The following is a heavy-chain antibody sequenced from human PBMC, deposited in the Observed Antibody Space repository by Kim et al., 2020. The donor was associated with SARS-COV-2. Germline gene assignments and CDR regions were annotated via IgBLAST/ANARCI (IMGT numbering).Heavy chain of an antibody. D-gene: IGHD2-21*01. CDR2: IYNGGLT. V-gene: IGHV3-66*01. J-gene: IGHJ1*01. CDR3: AIASYDSGGHPRDEC. CDR1: GFSDRRNY. Sequence: GGSLRLSCSASGFSDRRNYMYWVRRAPGKGLEWVSVIYNGGLTYYADSIKGRFTVSRDESADTMFLHMANLRPEDGALYHCAIASYDSGGHPRDECWGPGTLVTVSP.